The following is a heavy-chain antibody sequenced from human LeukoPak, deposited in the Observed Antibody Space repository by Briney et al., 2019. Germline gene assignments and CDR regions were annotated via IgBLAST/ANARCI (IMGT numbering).Heavy chain of an antibody. CDR3: ARGVTIFGVVIISDYFDY. CDR2: IYYSGST. V-gene: IGHV4-59*08. CDR1: GGSISSYY. D-gene: IGHD3-3*01. Sequence: SETLSLTCTVSGGSISSYYWSWIRQPPGKGLEWIGYIYYSGSTNYNPSLKSRVTISVDTSKNQFSLKLSSVTAADTAVYYCARGVTIFGVVIISDYFDYWGQGTLVTVSS. J-gene: IGHJ4*02.